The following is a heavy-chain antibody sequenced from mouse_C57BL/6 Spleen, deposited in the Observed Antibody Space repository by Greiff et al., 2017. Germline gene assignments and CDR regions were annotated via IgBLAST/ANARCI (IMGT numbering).Heavy chain of an antibody. Sequence: EVKVEESGGGLVQPGGSMKLSCAASGFTFSDAWMDWVRQSPEKGLEWVAEIRNKANNHATYYAESVKGRFTISRDDSKSSVYLQMNSIRAEDTGIYYCTRIYYGSSYWYFDVWGTGTTVTVSS. J-gene: IGHJ1*03. V-gene: IGHV6-6*01. D-gene: IGHD1-1*01. CDR1: GFTFSDAW. CDR3: TRIYYGSSYWYFDV. CDR2: IRNKANNHAT.